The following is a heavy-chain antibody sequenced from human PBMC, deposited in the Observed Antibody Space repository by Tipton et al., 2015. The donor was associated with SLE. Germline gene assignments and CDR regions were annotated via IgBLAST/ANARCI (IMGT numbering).Heavy chain of an antibody. D-gene: IGHD5-18*01. J-gene: IGHJ4*02. V-gene: IGHV4-59*01. CDR1: GGSISNYY. CDR3: ARGGYSYGAYFDY. Sequence: TLSLTCTVSGGSISNYYWSWIRQSPGKGLEWIGYIYYSGSTNYNPSLKSRVTISIDTSKNYFSLKMTSVTAADTAVYFCARGGYSYGAYFDYWGQGTLVAVSS. CDR2: IYYSGST.